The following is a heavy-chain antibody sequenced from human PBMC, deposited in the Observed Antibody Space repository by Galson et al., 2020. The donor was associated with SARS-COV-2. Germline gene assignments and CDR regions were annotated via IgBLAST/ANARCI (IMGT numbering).Heavy chain of an antibody. Sequence: SQTLSLTCTVSGGSIRSRSYYWGWIRQSPGKGLEWIGSILYSGSTSGGSTSYNPSLSSRVTISVDTSKNQFSLKLSSVTAADTAVYYCARRGEMVAWFYWGQGALVTVSS. CDR3: ARRGEMVAWFY. CDR2: ILYSGSTSGGST. D-gene: IGHD3-3*01. CDR1: GGSIRSRSYY. J-gene: IGHJ4*02. V-gene: IGHV4-39*01.